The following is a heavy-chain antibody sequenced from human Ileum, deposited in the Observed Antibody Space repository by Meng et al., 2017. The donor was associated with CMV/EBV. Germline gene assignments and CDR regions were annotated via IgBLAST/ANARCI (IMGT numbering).Heavy chain of an antibody. Sequence: ASVKVSCKASGYTFSNYDINWVRQAPGQGLEWMGGINPSSGNSGYADKFQGRVTMTRNTSISTVYMEVSGLTSADTGVYYCAREIINLDRMEVWGQGTTVTVSS. V-gene: IGHV1-8*01. CDR3: AREIINLDRMEV. CDR2: INPSSGNS. CDR1: GYTFSNYD. J-gene: IGHJ6*02.